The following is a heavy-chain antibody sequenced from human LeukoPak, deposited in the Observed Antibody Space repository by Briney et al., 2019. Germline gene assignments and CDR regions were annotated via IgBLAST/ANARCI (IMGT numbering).Heavy chain of an antibody. CDR3: AKTMGAIDHDY. D-gene: IGHD1-26*01. CDR1: GFTFSSYA. CDR2: ISGSGGST. Sequence: GGSLRLSCAASGFTFSSYAMSWVRQAPGKGLEWVSTISGSGGSTYYADSVKGRFTISRDNSKNTLCLQMNSLRAEDTAVYYCAKTMGAIDHDYWGQGTLVTVSS. V-gene: IGHV3-23*01. J-gene: IGHJ4*02.